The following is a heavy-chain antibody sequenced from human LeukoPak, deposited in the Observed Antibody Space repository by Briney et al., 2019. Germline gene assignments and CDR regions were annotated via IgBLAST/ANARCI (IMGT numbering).Heavy chain of an antibody. D-gene: IGHD2-2*01. CDR2: INPNDGDT. CDR1: GYTFTDYY. J-gene: IGHJ4*02. CDR3: ARANFLYCSSTTCLFDY. V-gene: IGHV1-2*02. Sequence: RWASVKVSRKASGYTFTDYYMHWVRQAPGQGFEWMGWINPNDGDTNYAQKFQGRVTMTRDTSISTAHMEVSRLRSDDTAVYYCARANFLYCSSTTCLFDYWGQGTLVTVSS.